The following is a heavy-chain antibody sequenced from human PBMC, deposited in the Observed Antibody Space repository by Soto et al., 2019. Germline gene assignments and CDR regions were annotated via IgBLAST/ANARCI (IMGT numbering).Heavy chain of an antibody. Sequence: QVQLVESGGGVVQPGRSLRLSCAASGFSFTTYVMHWVRQAPGKGLEWVAVISHDGSYKYYGDAVKGRFTISRDTSKNAVYLEMNSLRPEATAVYYCAKGLFAIVGTTLPSDAFNIWGQGTMVTVSS. J-gene: IGHJ3*02. D-gene: IGHD1-26*01. CDR3: AKGLFAIVGTTLPSDAFNI. CDR2: ISHDGSYK. CDR1: GFSFTTYV. V-gene: IGHV3-30*18.